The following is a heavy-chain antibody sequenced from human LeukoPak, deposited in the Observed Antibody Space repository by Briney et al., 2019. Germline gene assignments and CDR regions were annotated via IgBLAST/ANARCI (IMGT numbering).Heavy chain of an antibody. J-gene: IGHJ4*02. V-gene: IGHV3-23*01. Sequence: PGGSLRLSCAASGFTFSSYAMSWVRQAPGKGLEWVSAISGSGGSTYYADSVKGRFTISRDNFKNTLYLQMNSLRAEDTAVYYCAKDKYYDSSGYSHWGQGTLVTVSS. CDR3: AKDKYYDSSGYSH. CDR2: ISGSGGST. CDR1: GFTFSSYA. D-gene: IGHD3-22*01.